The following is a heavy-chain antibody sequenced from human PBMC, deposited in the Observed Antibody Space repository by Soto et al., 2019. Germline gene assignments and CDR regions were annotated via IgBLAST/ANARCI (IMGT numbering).Heavy chain of an antibody. CDR1: GFTFSSYA. Sequence: GGSLRLSCAASGFTFSSYAMHWVRQAPGKGLEWVAVISYDGSNKYYADSVKGRFTISRDNSKNTLYLQMNSLRAEDTAVYYCARRGYSGYDWILDGGSVDYWGQGTLVTVSS. CDR2: ISYDGSNK. V-gene: IGHV3-30-3*01. J-gene: IGHJ4*02. CDR3: ARRGYSGYDWILDGGSVDY. D-gene: IGHD5-12*01.